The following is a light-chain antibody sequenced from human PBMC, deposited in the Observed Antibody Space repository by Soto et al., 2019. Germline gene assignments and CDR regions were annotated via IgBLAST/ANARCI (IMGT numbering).Light chain of an antibody. CDR2: LNSDGSH. J-gene: IGLJ3*02. V-gene: IGLV4-69*01. Sequence: QLVLTQSPSASASLGASVKLTCALSSGHSSYAIAWHQQQPEKGPRALMKLNSDGSHTRGDGIPDRFSGSSSGAERYLTISSLQSEDVADYYCQTWGTGILVFGGGTKLTVL. CDR1: SGHSSYA. CDR3: QTWGTGILV.